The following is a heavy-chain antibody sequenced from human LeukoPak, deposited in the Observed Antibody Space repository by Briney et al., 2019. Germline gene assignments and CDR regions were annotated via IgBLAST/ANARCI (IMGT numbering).Heavy chain of an antibody. Sequence: PSETLSLTCTVSGGSISSSSYYWGWIRQPPGKGLEWIGSIYYSGSTYYNPSLKSRVTISVDTSKNQFSLKLSSVTAADTAVYYCARDTTTVTRGGAFDIWGQGTMVTVSS. CDR1: GGSISSSSYY. V-gene: IGHV4-39*07. CDR2: IYYSGST. CDR3: ARDTTTVTRGGAFDI. J-gene: IGHJ3*02. D-gene: IGHD4-17*01.